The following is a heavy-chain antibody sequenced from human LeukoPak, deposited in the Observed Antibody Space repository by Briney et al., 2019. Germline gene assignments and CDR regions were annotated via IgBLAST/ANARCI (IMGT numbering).Heavy chain of an antibody. J-gene: IGHJ4*02. CDR3: ARGVSGWYFDY. CDR2: TYYRSKWSN. D-gene: IGHD6-25*01. V-gene: IGHV6-1*01. Sequence: SQTLSLTCAISGDSVSSNGAAWHWVRQSPSRGLEWLGKTYYRSKWSNDFAISVKSRITINPDTSKNQFSLQLNSVIPEDTAVYFCARGVSGWYFDYWGQGTLVTVSS. CDR1: GDSVSSNGAA.